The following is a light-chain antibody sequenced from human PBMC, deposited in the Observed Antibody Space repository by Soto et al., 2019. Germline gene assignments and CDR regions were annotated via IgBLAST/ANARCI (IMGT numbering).Light chain of an antibody. V-gene: IGKV3-20*01. CDR3: QQYGTSPLT. Sequence: EIVLTQSPGTLSLSPGERATLSCRASQSVSNNYLAWYQQKPGQAPRLLIYGASNRATGIPDRFSGSWSGTDFTLTISRLEPEDFAVYYCQQYGTSPLTFGQGTRLEIK. J-gene: IGKJ5*01. CDR1: QSVSNNY. CDR2: GAS.